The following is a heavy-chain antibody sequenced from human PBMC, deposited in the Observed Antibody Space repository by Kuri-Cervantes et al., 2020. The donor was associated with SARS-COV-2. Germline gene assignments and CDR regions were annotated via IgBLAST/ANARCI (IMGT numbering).Heavy chain of an antibody. J-gene: IGHJ4*02. CDR2: IYYSGST. CDR3: ARGSGVVPAAPTYYFDY. V-gene: IGHV4-59*12. CDR1: GGSISSYY. Sequence: GALRLSCTVSGGSISSYYWSWIRQPPGKGLEWIGYIYYSGSTNYNPSLKSRVTISVDTSKNQFSLKLSSVTAADTAVYYCARGSGVVPAAPTYYFDYWGQGTLVTVSS. D-gene: IGHD2-2*01.